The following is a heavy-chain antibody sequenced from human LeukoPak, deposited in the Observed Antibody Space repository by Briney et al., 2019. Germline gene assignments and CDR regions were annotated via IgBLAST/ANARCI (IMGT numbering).Heavy chain of an antibody. D-gene: IGHD3-10*01. CDR1: GFTFSSYE. CDR3: ARGAITMVRGVIINHYDY. J-gene: IGHJ4*02. Sequence: GGALTLSCPASGFTFSSYEMNWLRQAPGNGLEWVSFISSSGSTIYYADSVKGRFTISRDNAKNSLYLQMNSLRAEDTAVYYCARGAITMVRGVIINHYDYWGQGTLVTVSS. CDR2: ISSSGSTI. V-gene: IGHV3-48*03.